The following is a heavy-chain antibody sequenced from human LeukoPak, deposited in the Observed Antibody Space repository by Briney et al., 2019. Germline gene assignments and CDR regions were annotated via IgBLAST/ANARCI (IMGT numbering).Heavy chain of an antibody. J-gene: IGHJ6*02. D-gene: IGHD5-12*01. Sequence: PGGSLRLSCAASGFTFSSYSMNWVRQAPGKGLEWVSSISSSSSYIYYADSVKGRFTISRDNAKNSLYLQMNSLRAEDTAVYYCARIPLVATIYYGMDVWGQGTTVTVSS. CDR2: ISSSSSYI. CDR3: ARIPLVATIYYGMDV. V-gene: IGHV3-21*01. CDR1: GFTFSSYS.